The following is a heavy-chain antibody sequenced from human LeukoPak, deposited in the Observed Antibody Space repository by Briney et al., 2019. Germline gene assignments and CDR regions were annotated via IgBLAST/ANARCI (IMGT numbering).Heavy chain of an antibody. J-gene: IGHJ4*02. D-gene: IGHD2-15*01. CDR2: VNKDGSET. CDR3: TARYCSGATRSYY. V-gene: IGHV3-74*01. CDR1: GFTFSDYW. Sequence: GSLRLSCAASGFTFSDYWMHWVRQAPGKGLVWLSRVNKDGSETKYADTVKGRFTISRDNAKNTLFLQMNSLRAEDTAVYYCTARYCSGATRSYYWGQGTLVTVSS.